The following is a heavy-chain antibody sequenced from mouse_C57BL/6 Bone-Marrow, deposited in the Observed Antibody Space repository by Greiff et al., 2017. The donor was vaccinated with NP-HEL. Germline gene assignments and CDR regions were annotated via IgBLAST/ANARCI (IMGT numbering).Heavy chain of an antibody. J-gene: IGHJ2*01. CDR1: GYTFTGYW. CDR3: ARNPPFYYDYVLYFDY. Sequence: VQLQESGAELLKPGASVKLSCKATGYTFTGYWIEWVKQRPGHGLEWIGEILPGSGSTNYNEKFKGKATFTADTSSNTAYMQLSSLTTEDSAIYYCARNPPFYYDYVLYFDYWGQGTTLTVSS. V-gene: IGHV1-9*01. CDR2: ILPGSGST. D-gene: IGHD2-4*01.